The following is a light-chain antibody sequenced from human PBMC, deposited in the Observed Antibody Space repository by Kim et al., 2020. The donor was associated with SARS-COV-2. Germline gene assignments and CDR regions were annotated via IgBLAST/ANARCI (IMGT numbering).Light chain of an antibody. J-gene: IGLJ2*01. CDR1: SSNIGSNY. V-gene: IGLV1-47*01. CDR2: RNN. Sequence: QSVLTQPPSESGTPGQRVTISCSGSSSNIGSNYVYWYQQLPGTAPKLLIYRNNQRPSGVPDRFSGSKSGTSASLAISGLRSEDEADYYCAAWDDSLSGRVVFGGGTQLTVL. CDR3: AAWDDSLSGRVV.